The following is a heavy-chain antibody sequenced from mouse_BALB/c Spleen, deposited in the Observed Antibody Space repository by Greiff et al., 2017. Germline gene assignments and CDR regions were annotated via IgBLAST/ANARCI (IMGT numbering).Heavy chain of an antibody. D-gene: IGHD1-1*01. Sequence: DVHLVESGGGLVQPGGSRKLSCAASGFTFSSFGMHWVRQAPEKGLEWVAYISSGSSTIYYADTVKGRFTISRDNPKNTLFLQMTSLRSEDTAMYYCARGDGSSFWFAYWGQGTLVTVSA. CDR1: GFTFSSFG. CDR2: ISSGSSTI. CDR3: ARGDGSSFWFAY. V-gene: IGHV5-17*02. J-gene: IGHJ3*01.